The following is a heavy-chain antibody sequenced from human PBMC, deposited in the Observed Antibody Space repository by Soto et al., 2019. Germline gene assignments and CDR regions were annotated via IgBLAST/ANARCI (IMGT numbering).Heavy chain of an antibody. V-gene: IGHV1-46*01. CDR1: GYTFTSYY. Sequence: GASVKFSCNASGYTFTSYYMHWLRQAPGQVLECMVILNPSGGFTSXXXKFQGRVXXTGDTSRTTVXMELSXLSSEDTAVYYCARDSTIAYWVQGTLVTVSS. CDR2: LNPSGGFT. D-gene: IGHD2-2*01. J-gene: IGHJ4*02. CDR3: ARDSTIAY.